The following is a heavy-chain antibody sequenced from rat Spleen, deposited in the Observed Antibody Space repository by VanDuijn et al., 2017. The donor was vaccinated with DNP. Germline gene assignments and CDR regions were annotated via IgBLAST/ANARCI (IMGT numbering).Heavy chain of an antibody. D-gene: IGHD4-6*01. Sequence: EVKLVESGGGLVQPGRSVKLSCAASGFTFSDYYMAWVRQAPTKGLEWVASISHDGRNTYYRDSVKGRFTISRDNAKSSLYLQMDSLRSEDTATYSCTTDWAYAMDAWGQGTSVTVSS. J-gene: IGHJ4*01. CDR3: TTDWAYAMDA. CDR2: ISHDGRNT. CDR1: GFTFSDYY. V-gene: IGHV5-20*01.